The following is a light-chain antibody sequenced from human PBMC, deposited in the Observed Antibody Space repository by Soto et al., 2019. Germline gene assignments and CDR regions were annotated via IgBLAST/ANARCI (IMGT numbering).Light chain of an antibody. CDR2: QAS. Sequence: DIQLTQSPSTLSAYVGDRVTITCRANQRIASAVAWYQQRPGKAPNLLIYQASSLESGVPSRFSGSGSGAEFTLTFTSLQSDDFATYFCLQYYDYPLTFGTGTKVDIK. CDR1: QRIASA. J-gene: IGKJ3*01. CDR3: LQYYDYPLT. V-gene: IGKV1-5*03.